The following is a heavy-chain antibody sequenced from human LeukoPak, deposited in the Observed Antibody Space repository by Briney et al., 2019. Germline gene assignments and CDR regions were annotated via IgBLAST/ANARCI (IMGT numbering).Heavy chain of an antibody. CDR2: INPSGGST. Sequence: ASVKVSCKASGYTFISYNIHWVRQAPGQGLEWMGVINPSGGSTSYAQKFQGRVTITADESTSTAYMELSSLRSEDTAVYYCARELGSEDIALFDPWGQGTLVTVSS. D-gene: IGHD2-15*01. J-gene: IGHJ5*02. CDR1: GYTFISYN. CDR3: ARELGSEDIALFDP. V-gene: IGHV1-46*01.